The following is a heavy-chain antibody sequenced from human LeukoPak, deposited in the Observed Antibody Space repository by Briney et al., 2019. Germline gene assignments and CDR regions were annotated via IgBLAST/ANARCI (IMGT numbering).Heavy chain of an antibody. CDR2: TYYSGST. CDR3: ARQNSGSYYGLDY. Sequence: SETLSLTCPVSGGSISSNYWSWIRQPQGKGLEWIGYTYYSGSTNYNPSLKRRATISVATSKNQFSLKRSSVTAADTAVYYCARQNSGSYYGLDYWGQGTLVTVSS. V-gene: IGHV4-59*08. CDR1: GGSISSNY. J-gene: IGHJ4*02. D-gene: IGHD1-26*01.